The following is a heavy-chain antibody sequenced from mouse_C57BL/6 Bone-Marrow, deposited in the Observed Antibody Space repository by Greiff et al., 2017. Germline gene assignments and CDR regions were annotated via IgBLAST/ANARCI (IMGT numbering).Heavy chain of an antibody. D-gene: IGHD3-2*02. V-gene: IGHV3-6*01. CDR3: ARRKDSSGFDY. CDR2: ISYDGSN. Sequence: EVQLQESGPGLVKPSQSLSLTCSVTGYSITSGYYWNWIRQFPGNKLEWMGYISYDGSNNYNPSLKNRISITRDTSKNQFFLKLNSVTTEDTATYYCARRKDSSGFDYWGQGTTLTVSS. CDR1: GYSITSGYY. J-gene: IGHJ2*01.